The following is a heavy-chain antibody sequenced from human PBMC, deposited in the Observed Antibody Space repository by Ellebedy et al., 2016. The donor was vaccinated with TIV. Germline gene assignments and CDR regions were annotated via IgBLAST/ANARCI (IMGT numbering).Heavy chain of an antibody. J-gene: IGHJ4*02. D-gene: IGHD3-3*01. CDR3: ARVGYSDFWSGYRLDY. CDR2: ISSSSDDI. V-gene: IGHV3-21*01. Sequence: GGSLRLSCAASGFTFTIYTMNWVRQAPGKGLEWVSSISSSSDDIYSADSVKGRFTISRDNAKNSLYLQMSSLRAEDPAVYYCARVGYSDFWSGYRLDYWGQGTLVTVSS. CDR1: GFTFTIYT.